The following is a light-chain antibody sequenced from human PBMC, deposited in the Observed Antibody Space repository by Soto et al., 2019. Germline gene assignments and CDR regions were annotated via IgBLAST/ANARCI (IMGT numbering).Light chain of an antibody. CDR2: EAS. V-gene: IGKV1-5*03. Sequence: DIQMTQYNSTLSASVGDRVTITCRASQSISSWLAWYQQRPGKAPKLLIYEASIFESGVPSRFSGSGSGTRFTLTISSPQPDDFATYYCQQYNSYPWTFSQVTKVDIK. J-gene: IGKJ1*01. CDR1: QSISSW. CDR3: QQYNSYPWT.